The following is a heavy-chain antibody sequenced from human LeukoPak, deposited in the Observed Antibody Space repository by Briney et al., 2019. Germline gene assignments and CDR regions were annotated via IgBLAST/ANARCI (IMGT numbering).Heavy chain of an antibody. CDR3: AIGEGGSGWYYFDY. CDR1: GGSISSSNW. Sequence: SETLSLTCAVSGGSISSSNWWSWVRQPPGKGLEWIGEIYHSGCTNYNPSLKSRVTISVDKSKNQFSLKLSSVTAADTAVYYCAIGEGGSGWYYFDYWGQGTLVTVSS. J-gene: IGHJ4*02. CDR2: IYHSGCT. D-gene: IGHD6-19*01. V-gene: IGHV4-4*02.